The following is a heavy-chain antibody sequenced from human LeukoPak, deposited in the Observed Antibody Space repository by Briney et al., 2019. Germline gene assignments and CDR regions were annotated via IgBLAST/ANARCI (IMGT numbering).Heavy chain of an antibody. CDR2: IHQEGRTK. Sequence: GGSLRLSCAASGFTFNTFWMTWLRLAPGKGLEWVANIHQEGRTKYYADSVKGRFTISRDNANNALNLQINSLRAEDTALYYCARGDGTSSGLYFHYWGQGTLVTVSS. CDR3: ARGDGTSSGLYFHY. J-gene: IGHJ4*02. CDR1: GFTFNTFW. V-gene: IGHV3-7*01. D-gene: IGHD6-6*01.